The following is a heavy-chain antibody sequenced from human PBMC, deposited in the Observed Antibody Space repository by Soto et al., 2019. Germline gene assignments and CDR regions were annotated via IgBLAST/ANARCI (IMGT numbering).Heavy chain of an antibody. CDR3: VRQRYSDYVAFDH. CDR1: GYSFSDYW. J-gene: IGHJ4*02. Sequence: PGESLKISCKGSGYSFSDYWIGWVRQMPGKGLDWMGIIYPGDSDTRYSPSFQGQVTISVDKSISTAYLQWSSLKASDTATYYCVRQRYSDYVAFDHWGQGTLVTVSS. D-gene: IGHD5-18*01. CDR2: IYPGDSDT. V-gene: IGHV5-51*01.